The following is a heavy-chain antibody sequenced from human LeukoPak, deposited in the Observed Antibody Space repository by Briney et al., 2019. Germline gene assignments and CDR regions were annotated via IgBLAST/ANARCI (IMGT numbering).Heavy chain of an antibody. J-gene: IGHJ4*02. CDR2: IYHSGST. Sequence: NPSETLSLTCTVSGYSISSGYYWGWVRQPPGKGLEWIGSIYHSGSTYYNPSLKSRVTISIDTSKNQFSLKLSSVTAADTAVYYCARDHVGATPFDYWGQGTLVTVSS. D-gene: IGHD1-26*01. CDR1: GYSISSGYY. V-gene: IGHV4-38-2*02. CDR3: ARDHVGATPFDY.